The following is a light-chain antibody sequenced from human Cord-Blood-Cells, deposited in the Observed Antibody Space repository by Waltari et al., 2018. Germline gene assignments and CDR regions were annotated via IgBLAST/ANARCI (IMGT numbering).Light chain of an antibody. CDR2: EVS. J-gene: IGLJ3*02. CDR1: SSDVGSYNR. V-gene: IGLV2-18*02. CDR3: SSYTSSSTRV. Sequence: QSALTQPPSVSGSPGQSVTISCPGTSSDVGSYNRVPWYQQPPGPAPKLMIYEVSNRPSGVPDRFSGSKSGNTASLTISGLQAEDEADYYCSSYTSSSTRVFGGGTKLTVL.